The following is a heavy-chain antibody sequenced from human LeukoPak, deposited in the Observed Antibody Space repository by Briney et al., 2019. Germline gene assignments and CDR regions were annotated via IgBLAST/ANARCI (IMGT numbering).Heavy chain of an antibody. CDR2: IKQDGSEK. Sequence: GGSLRLSCAASGFTFSSYWMSWVRQVPGKGLEWVANIKQDGSEKYYVDSVKGRFTISRDNAKNSLYLQMNSLRAEDTAVYYCARLTTVTTHNWFDPWGQGTLVTVSS. J-gene: IGHJ5*02. V-gene: IGHV3-7*01. CDR1: GFTFSSYW. D-gene: IGHD4-17*01. CDR3: ARLTTVTTHNWFDP.